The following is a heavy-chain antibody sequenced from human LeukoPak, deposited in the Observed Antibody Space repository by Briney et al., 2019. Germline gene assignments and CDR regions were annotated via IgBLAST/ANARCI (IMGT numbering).Heavy chain of an antibody. CDR2: FDPQYCET. J-gene: IGHJ5*02. CDR1: GYSLSDLS. V-gene: IGHV1-24*01. Sequence: ASVKLSCRVSGYSLSDLSILWVRQSPGKGLEGMRGFDPQYCETIYAQMFQRRVTITEHTSTDTAYMALTRLISEDTAVFSCTTTEYSSGYRDLWGQGTLVTVSS. D-gene: IGHD5-18*01. CDR3: TTTEYSSGYRDL.